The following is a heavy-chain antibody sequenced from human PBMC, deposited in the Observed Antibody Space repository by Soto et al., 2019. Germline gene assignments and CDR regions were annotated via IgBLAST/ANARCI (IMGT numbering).Heavy chain of an antibody. D-gene: IGHD6-13*01. V-gene: IGHV5-51*01. CDR3: ARCTHGYSPDCYHLDV. CDR2: IYPGDSDR. Sequence: RWESLKSSCKGSGYTFTNNWIGWVRQMPGKGLEWMGAIYPGDSDRRYSPSFQGQVTMSADKYINTAYLQWSSLKASDTAMYFCARCTHGYSPDCYHLDVWGQGTTVTVSS. CDR1: GYTFTNNW. J-gene: IGHJ6*02.